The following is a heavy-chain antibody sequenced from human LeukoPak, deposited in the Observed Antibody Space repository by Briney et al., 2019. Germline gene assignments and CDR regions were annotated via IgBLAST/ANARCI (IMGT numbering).Heavy chain of an antibody. CDR1: GGSISSNY. D-gene: IGHD3-22*01. CDR2: IYYSGST. V-gene: IGHV4-59*01. CDR3: ARGISSGYYFDY. J-gene: IGHJ4*02. Sequence: SETLSLTCTVSGGSISSNYWSWIRQPPGKGLEWIGYIYYSGSTNYNPSLKSRVTISVDTSKNQFSLKLSSVTAADTAVYYCARGISSGYYFDYWGQGTLVTVSS.